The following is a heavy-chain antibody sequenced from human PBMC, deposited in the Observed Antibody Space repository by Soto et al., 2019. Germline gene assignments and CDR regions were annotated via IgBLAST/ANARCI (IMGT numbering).Heavy chain of an antibody. CDR3: ARKSSSSSWFDP. V-gene: IGHV1-18*01. CDR1: GYTFFSYG. CDR2: ISTYNGNT. Sequence: QVQLVQSGAEVKKPGASVKVPCKASGYTFFSYGISWVRQAPGQGLEWMGWISTYNGNTNYAQKLQDRVTMTTDTSTRTAYMELRSLRSDDTAVYYCARKSSSSSWFDPWGQGTLVTVSS. D-gene: IGHD6-6*01. J-gene: IGHJ5*02.